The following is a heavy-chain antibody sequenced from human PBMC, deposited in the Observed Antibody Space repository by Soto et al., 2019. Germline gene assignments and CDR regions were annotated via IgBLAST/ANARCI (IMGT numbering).Heavy chain of an antibody. Sequence: SETLSLTCTVSGGSISSYYWSWIRQPPGKGLEWIGYIYYSGSTNYNPSLKSRVTISVDTSKNQFSLKLSSVTAADTAVYYCARGLVVTAISRTDDAFDIWGQGTMVTVSS. V-gene: IGHV4-59*01. J-gene: IGHJ3*02. D-gene: IGHD2-21*02. CDR2: IYYSGST. CDR3: ARGLVVTAISRTDDAFDI. CDR1: GGSISSYY.